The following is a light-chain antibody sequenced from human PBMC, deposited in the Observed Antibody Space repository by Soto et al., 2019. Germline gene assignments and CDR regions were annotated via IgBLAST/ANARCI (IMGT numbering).Light chain of an antibody. CDR2: AAS. CDR1: QSIKTH. J-gene: IGKJ1*01. V-gene: IGKV1-39*01. CDR3: QQSYSTPRT. Sequence: ILMTQSPSSLSASVGDRVTITCRAGQSIKTHLNWYQQKPGKAPNLLIYAASSLHSGVPSRFSGSGSGTDFTLTISSLLPEDFATYYCQQSYSTPRTFGQGTKVDI.